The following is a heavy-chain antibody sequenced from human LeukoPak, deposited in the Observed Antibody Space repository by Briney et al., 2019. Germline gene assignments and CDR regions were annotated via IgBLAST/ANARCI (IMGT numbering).Heavy chain of an antibody. CDR1: GFTFSSYA. J-gene: IGHJ6*04. Sequence: GRSLRLSCAASGFTFSSYAMHWVRQAPGKGLEWVAVISYDGSNKYYADSVKGRFTISRDNSKNTLYLQMNSLRAEDTAVYYCAKDIVVVPAATIDYYYYYGMDVWGKGTTVTVSS. V-gene: IGHV3-30*04. D-gene: IGHD2-2*01. CDR3: AKDIVVVPAATIDYYYYYGMDV. CDR2: ISYDGSNK.